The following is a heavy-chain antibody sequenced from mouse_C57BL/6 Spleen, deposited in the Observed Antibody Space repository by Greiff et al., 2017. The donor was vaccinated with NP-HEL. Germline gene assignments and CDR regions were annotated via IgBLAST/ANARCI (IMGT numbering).Heavy chain of an antibody. V-gene: IGHV14-4*01. CDR2: IDPENGDT. CDR1: GFNIKDDY. Sequence: EVKLQESGAELVRPGASVKLSCTASGFNIKDDYMHWVKQRPEQGLEWIGWIDPENGDTEYASKFQGKATITADTSSNTAYLQLSSLTSEDTAVYYCTRLSLAMDYWGQGTSVTVSS. D-gene: IGHD6-2*01. CDR3: TRLSLAMDY. J-gene: IGHJ4*01.